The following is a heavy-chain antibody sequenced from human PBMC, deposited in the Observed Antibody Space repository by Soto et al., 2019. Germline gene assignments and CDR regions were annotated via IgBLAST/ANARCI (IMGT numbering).Heavy chain of an antibody. CDR3: TTGRLRYFDWSIPKDAFDI. V-gene: IGHV3-15*07. J-gene: IGHJ3*02. Sequence: GGSLRLSCAASGFTFSNAWMNWVRQAPGKGLEWVGRIKSKTDGGTTDYAAPVKGRFTISRDDSKNTLYLQMNSLKTEDTAVYYCTTGRLRYFDWSIPKDAFDIWGQGTMVTVSS. CDR1: GFTFSNAW. D-gene: IGHD3-9*01. CDR2: IKSKTDGGTT.